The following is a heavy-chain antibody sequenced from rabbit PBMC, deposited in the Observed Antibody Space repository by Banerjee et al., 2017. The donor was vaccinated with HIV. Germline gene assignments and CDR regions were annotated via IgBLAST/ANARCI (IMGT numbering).Heavy chain of an antibody. CDR2: SDPIFGST. V-gene: IGHV1S7*01. J-gene: IGHJ4*01. Sequence: QLKETGGGLVQPGGSLTLSCNASGFDFSSYGISWVRQAPGKGLEWIGYSDPIFGSTYYANWVNGRFTISSDNAQNTLYLQLNSLTAADTATYFCAKYYSSGWDLWGPGTLVTVS. CDR3: AKYYSSGWDL. D-gene: IGHD4-1*01. CDR1: GFDFSSYG.